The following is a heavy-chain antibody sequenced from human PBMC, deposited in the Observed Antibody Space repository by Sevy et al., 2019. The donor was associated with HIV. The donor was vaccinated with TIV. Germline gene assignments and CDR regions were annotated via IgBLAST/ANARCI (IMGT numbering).Heavy chain of an antibody. CDR2: ISYEGTET. J-gene: IGHJ4*01. CDR1: GFAFSTHA. V-gene: IGHV3-30-3*01. Sequence: GGSLRLSCAASGFAFSTHAMHWVRQAPAKGLELVAVISYEGTETFYAASVEGRFPISRDNSKNMLSLQINRLRPEDTAVYYCARDGGYSIKWYPLYWGHGTLVTVSS. CDR3: ARDGGYSIKWYPLY. D-gene: IGHD1-26*01.